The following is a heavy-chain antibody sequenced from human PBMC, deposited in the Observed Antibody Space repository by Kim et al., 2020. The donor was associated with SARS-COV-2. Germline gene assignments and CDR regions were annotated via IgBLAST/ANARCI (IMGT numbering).Heavy chain of an antibody. Sequence: GGSLRLSCAASGFTFSSYWMSWVRQAPGKGLEWVANIKQDGSEKYYVDSVKGRFTISRDNAKNSLYLQMNSLRAEDTAVYYCATPPYDSRGRGMDVWGQGTTVTVSS. V-gene: IGHV3-7*01. CDR2: IKQDGSEK. CDR3: ATPPYDSRGRGMDV. J-gene: IGHJ6*02. CDR1: GFTFSSYW. D-gene: IGHD3-22*01.